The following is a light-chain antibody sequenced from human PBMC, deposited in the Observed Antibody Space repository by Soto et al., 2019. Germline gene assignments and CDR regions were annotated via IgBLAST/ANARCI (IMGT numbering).Light chain of an antibody. V-gene: IGKV1-9*01. CDR1: QGINKF. J-gene: IGKJ2*01. CDR2: GAS. Sequence: IPLTQSPSSLSASVGDRVTITCRASQGINKFLAWYQQRPGKAPQLLVYGASTLQSGVPSRFSGSGSGTDFTLTISSLQPEDFATYYCQQLNNFRFTFGQGTKLDIK. CDR3: QQLNNFRFT.